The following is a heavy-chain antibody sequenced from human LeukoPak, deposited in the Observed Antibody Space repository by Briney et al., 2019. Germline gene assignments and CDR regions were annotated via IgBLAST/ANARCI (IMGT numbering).Heavy chain of an antibody. CDR2: IYQSGST. CDR1: LGSLSRRKW. CDR3: AREVRFCTGDTCYRWFDP. V-gene: IGHV4-4*02. D-gene: IGHD2-15*01. J-gene: IGHJ5*02. Sequence: SCSLSVPCALSLGSLSRRKWWSLVRQPPGKGLEWIGEIYQSGSTISNPSRKSRVTRSVAKSKNQFSLKLSSVTAADTAVYYCAREVRFCTGDTCYRWFDPWGQGTLVTVSS.